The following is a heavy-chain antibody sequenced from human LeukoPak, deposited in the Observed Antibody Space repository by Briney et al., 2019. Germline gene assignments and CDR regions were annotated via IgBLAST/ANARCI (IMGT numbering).Heavy chain of an antibody. D-gene: IGHD6-19*01. V-gene: IGHV3-66*01. CDR3: ARALAVAGTDYYYGMDV. CDR1: GFTVSSNY. CDR2: IYSGGST. J-gene: IGHJ6*02. Sequence: PGGSLRLSCAASGFTVSSNYMSWVRQAPGKGLEWVSVIYSGGSTYYVDSVKGRFTISRDNSKNTLYLQMNSLRAEDTAVYYCARALAVAGTDYYYGMDVWGQGTTVSVSS.